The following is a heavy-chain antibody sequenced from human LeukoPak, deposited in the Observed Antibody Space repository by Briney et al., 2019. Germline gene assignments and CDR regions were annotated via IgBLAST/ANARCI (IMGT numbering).Heavy chain of an antibody. CDR2: INHGGGT. CDR3: ARGRDYFDY. CDR1: GXSLSGSY. J-gene: IGHJ4*02. V-gene: IGHV4-34*01. Sequence: TSETLSLTCAVYGXSLSGSYWSWIRQPPGKGLEWIGEINHGGGTSYNPSLKSRVTISVDTSKNQFSLKLSSVTAADTAVYYCARGRDYFDYWGQGTLVTVSS.